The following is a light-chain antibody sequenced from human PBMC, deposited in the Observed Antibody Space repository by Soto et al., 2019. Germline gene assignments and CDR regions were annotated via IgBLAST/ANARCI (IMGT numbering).Light chain of an antibody. Sequence: QSALTQPPSVSGTPGQRVTVSCSGGRSNIGSNTVHWYQQLPGAAPKLLIYSNNQRPSGVPDRFSGSKSGTSASLAISGLRSEDEADYYCAAWDDSLSGWVFGGGTKLTVL. CDR3: AAWDDSLSGWV. V-gene: IGLV1-47*02. CDR1: RSNIGSNT. J-gene: IGLJ3*02. CDR2: SNN.